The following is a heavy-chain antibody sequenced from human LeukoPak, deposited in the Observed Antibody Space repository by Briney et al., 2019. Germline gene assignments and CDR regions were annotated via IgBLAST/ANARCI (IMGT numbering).Heavy chain of an antibody. V-gene: IGHV1-2*02. J-gene: IGHJ4*02. CDR2: INPNSGGT. CDR3: ARDLSFPSPYSGYDPLDY. D-gene: IGHD5-12*01. Sequence: SVKVSCKASGYTFTCYYMHWVRQAAGQGLDWMGWINPNSGGTNYAQKFQGRVTMTRDTSISTAYMELSRLRSDDTAVYYCARDLSFPSPYSGYDPLDYWGQGTLVTVPS. CDR1: GYTFTCYY.